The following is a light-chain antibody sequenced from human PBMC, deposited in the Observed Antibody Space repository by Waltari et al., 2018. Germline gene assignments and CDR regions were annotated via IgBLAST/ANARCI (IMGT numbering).Light chain of an antibody. Sequence: QSALTQPPSASGSPGQSVTISYTGTSSDVGGYNYVSWYQQHPGKAPKLMIYEVSKRPSGVPDRFSGSKSGNTASLTVSGLQAEDEADYYCSSYAGIYVVFGGGTKLTVL. CDR3: SSYAGIYVV. CDR2: EVS. V-gene: IGLV2-8*01. J-gene: IGLJ2*01. CDR1: SSDVGGYNY.